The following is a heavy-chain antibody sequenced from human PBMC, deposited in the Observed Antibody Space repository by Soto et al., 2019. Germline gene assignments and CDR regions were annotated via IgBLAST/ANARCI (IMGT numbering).Heavy chain of an antibody. J-gene: IGHJ6*02. CDR1: GYTFTSYA. V-gene: IGHV1-2*04. D-gene: IGHD5-12*01. Sequence: ASVKVSCKASGYTFTSYAMHWVRQAPGQRLEWMGWINADSGSTNYAQKFQGWVTMTRDTSISTAYMELSRLRSDDTAVYYCAREGGYDLGNYYYYGMDVWGQGTTVTVSS. CDR2: INADSGST. CDR3: AREGGYDLGNYYYYGMDV.